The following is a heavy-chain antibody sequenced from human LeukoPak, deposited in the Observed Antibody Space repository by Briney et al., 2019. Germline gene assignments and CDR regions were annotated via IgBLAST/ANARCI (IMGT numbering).Heavy chain of an antibody. CDR1: VFRFSMSW. V-gene: IGHV3-74*01. Sequence: GGSLRLSCAASVFRFSMSWMHWVRQAPGEGLVWVSRMNSDGSSTNYADSVKGRFTISRDNAKNILYLQMNSLRAEDTAVYHCATGHYYDSSGYYPLPDAFDIWGQGTMVTVSS. CDR3: ATGHYYDSSGYYPLPDAFDI. CDR2: MNSDGSST. J-gene: IGHJ3*02. D-gene: IGHD3-22*01.